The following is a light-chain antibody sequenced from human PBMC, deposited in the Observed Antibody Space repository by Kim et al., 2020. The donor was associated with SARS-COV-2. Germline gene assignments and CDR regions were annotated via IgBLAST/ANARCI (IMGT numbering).Light chain of an antibody. CDR1: QNIASY. CDR2: TAS. Sequence: ASVADRVPITCRTSQNIASYLNWYQQKPGEAPTVLIFTASILHSGGPARFSGSGSGTAFSLTISSLQPEDVATYYCQQTYSSPLTFGGGTKVDIK. V-gene: IGKV1-39*01. CDR3: QQTYSSPLT. J-gene: IGKJ4*01.